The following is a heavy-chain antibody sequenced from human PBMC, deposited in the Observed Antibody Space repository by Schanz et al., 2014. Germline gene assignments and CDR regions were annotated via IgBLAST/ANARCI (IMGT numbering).Heavy chain of an antibody. D-gene: IGHD3-3*01. V-gene: IGHV1-46*01. Sequence: QVQLVQSGAEVKKPGASVKVSCKASGYTFTSYYMHWVRQAPGQGLEWMGIINPSGGSTSYAQKFQGRVTMTRDTSTSTVYMELSSLRSEDTAVYYCVTEKRMESGTWAKAFDFWGQGTMVTVSS. CDR3: VTEKRMESGTWAKAFDF. J-gene: IGHJ3*01. CDR2: INPSGGST. CDR1: GYTFTSYY.